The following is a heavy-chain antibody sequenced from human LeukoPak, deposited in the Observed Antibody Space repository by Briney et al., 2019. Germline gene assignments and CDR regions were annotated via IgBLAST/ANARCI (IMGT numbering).Heavy chain of an antibody. V-gene: IGHV3-21*01. CDR1: GFTFSSYS. CDR3: ARRSLGGEDV. Sequence: GGPLKLSCAASGFTFSSYSMNWVRQAPGKGLEWVSSISSSSSYIYYADSVKGRFTISRDNAKNSLYLQMNSLRAEDTAVYYCARRSLGGEDVWGQGTTVTVSS. CDR2: ISSSSSYI. D-gene: IGHD3-10*01. J-gene: IGHJ6*02.